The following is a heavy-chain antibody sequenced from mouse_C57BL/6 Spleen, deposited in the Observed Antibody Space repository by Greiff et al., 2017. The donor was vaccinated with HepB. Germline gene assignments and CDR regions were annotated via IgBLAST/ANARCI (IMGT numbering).Heavy chain of an antibody. Sequence: VQLQQSGAELVRPGTSVKVSCKASGYAFTNYLIEWVKQRPGQGLEWIGVINPGSGGTNYNEKFKGKATLTADKSSSTAYMQLSSLTSEDSAVYFCARDYYGSRYYFDYWGQGTTLTVSS. V-gene: IGHV1-54*01. J-gene: IGHJ2*01. CDR2: INPGSGGT. CDR1: GYAFTNYL. CDR3: ARDYYGSRYYFDY. D-gene: IGHD1-1*01.